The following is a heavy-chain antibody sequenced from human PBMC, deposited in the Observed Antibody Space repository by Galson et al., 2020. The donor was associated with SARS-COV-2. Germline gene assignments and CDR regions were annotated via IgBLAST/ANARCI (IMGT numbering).Heavy chain of an antibody. J-gene: IGHJ6*02. Sequence: TGGSLRLSCAASRFTFNTYAMHWVRQAPGKGLEWVAIISYDGSNKYYADSVKGRFTISRDNSEDTLYLQMNSLTPDDTAIYYCARGSSWYGGHSYYSGMDVWGQGTTVTVSS. CDR3: ARGSSWYGGHSYYSGMDV. D-gene: IGHD6-13*01. CDR1: RFTFNTYA. V-gene: IGHV3-30*04. CDR2: ISYDGSNK.